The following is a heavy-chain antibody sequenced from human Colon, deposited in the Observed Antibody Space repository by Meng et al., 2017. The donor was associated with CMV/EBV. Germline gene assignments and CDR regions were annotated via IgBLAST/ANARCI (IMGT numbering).Heavy chain of an antibody. V-gene: IGHV4-39*06. CDR1: SDSVSSSIHY. CDR2: AYYNGAR. D-gene: IGHD2/OR15-2a*01. Sequence: SETLSLTCTVSSDSVSSSIHYWAWIRQPPGGGLEWIATAYYNGARQYTPYLKSRVTVSVDTSKNQFALRMNSVTAADTAVYYCAKELRGIEYFPNGAPGLDYWGQGARVTVSS. CDR3: AKELRGIEYFPNGAPGLDY. J-gene: IGHJ4*02.